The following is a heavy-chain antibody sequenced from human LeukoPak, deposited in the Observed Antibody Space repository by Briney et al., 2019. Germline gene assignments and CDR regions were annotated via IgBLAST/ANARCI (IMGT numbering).Heavy chain of an antibody. CDR1: GFTFSTSW. D-gene: IGHD1-14*01. Sequence: GGSLRLSCKASGFTFSTSWMYWVRQAPGKGLEWVSRINGDGSDPSYADFVKGRFTISRDNAKSTLYMEMKNLRAEDTAVYYCPRDGTFTGSNNYYYIDVWGKGTTVTISS. CDR3: PRDGTFTGSNNYYYIDV. J-gene: IGHJ6*03. CDR2: INGDGSDP. V-gene: IGHV3-74*01.